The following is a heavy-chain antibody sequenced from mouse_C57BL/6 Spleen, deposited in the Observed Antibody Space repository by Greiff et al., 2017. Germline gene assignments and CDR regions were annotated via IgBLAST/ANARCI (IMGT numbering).Heavy chain of an antibody. D-gene: IGHD5-1*01. Sequence: EVKLVESGGGLVKPGGSLKLSCAASGFTFSDYGMHWVRQAPEKGLEWVAYISSGSSTIYYADTVKGRFTISRDNAKNTLFLQMTSLRSEDTTMYYCAKYLFDYWGQGTTLTVSS. CDR2: ISSGSSTI. V-gene: IGHV5-17*01. CDR1: GFTFSDYG. CDR3: AKYLFDY. J-gene: IGHJ2*01.